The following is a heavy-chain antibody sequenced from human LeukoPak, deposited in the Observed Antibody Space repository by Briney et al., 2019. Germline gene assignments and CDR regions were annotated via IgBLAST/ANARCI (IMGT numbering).Heavy chain of an antibody. CDR2: ISSSGSTK. Sequence: GGSLRLSCAASGFTFSSYSMNWVRQAPGKGLEWVSYISSSGSTKYYADSVEGRFTISRDNAKNSLDLQMSSLRDEDTAVYYCAGDFLTGLYYFDYWGQGTLVTVPS. CDR1: GFTFSSYS. V-gene: IGHV3-48*02. CDR3: AGDFLTGLYYFDY. J-gene: IGHJ4*02. D-gene: IGHD3-9*01.